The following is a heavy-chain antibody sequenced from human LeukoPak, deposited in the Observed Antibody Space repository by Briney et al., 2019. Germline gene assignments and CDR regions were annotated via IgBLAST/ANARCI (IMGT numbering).Heavy chain of an antibody. CDR1: EFIVSSNY. V-gene: IGHV3-53*01. CDR2: IYTGGNT. D-gene: IGHD6-19*01. Sequence: GGSLRLSCAASEFIVSSNYMNWVRQAPGKGLEWVSVIYTGGNTYYADSVKGRFTISRDNSKNTLYLQMHSLRAEDTAVYYCASPSSGQSFDIWGQGTMVTVSS. J-gene: IGHJ3*02. CDR3: ASPSSGQSFDI.